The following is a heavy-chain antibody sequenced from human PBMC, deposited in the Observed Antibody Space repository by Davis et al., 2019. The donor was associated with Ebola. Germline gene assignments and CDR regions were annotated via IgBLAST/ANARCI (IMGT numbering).Heavy chain of an antibody. CDR3: AKGQSGSYFFDS. CDR2: ISGGGGST. D-gene: IGHD1-26*01. V-gene: IGHV3-23*01. CDR1: GFTFSSYG. J-gene: IGHJ4*02. Sequence: GESLKISCAATGFTFSSYGTSWVRQAPGKGLEWVSSISGGGGSTHYADSVEGRFTISRDNSKNTLYLQMNSLRAEDTAVYYCAKGQSGSYFFDSWGQGTLVTVSP.